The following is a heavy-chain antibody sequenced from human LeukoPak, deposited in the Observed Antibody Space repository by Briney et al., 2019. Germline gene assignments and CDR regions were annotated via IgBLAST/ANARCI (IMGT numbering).Heavy chain of an antibody. Sequence: ASVKVSCKVSGYTLTELSMHWVRQAPGKGLEWMGGFDPEDGETIYAQKFQGRVTMTEDTSTDTAYMELSSLRSEDTAVYYCAKRGVGATLEEAFDIWGQGTMVTVSS. V-gene: IGHV1-24*01. D-gene: IGHD1-26*01. CDR3: AKRGVGATLEEAFDI. J-gene: IGHJ3*02. CDR1: GYTLTELS. CDR2: FDPEDGET.